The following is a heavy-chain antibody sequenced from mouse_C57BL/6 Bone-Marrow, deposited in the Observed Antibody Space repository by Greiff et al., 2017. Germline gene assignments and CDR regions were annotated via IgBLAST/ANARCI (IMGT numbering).Heavy chain of an antibody. J-gene: IGHJ4*01. CDR1: GFTFTDYY. V-gene: IGHV7-3*01. CDR2: IRNKANGYTT. D-gene: IGHD3-2*02. CDR3: ARYPTAQATSYAMDY. Sequence: EVQGVESGGGLVQPGGSLSLSCAASGFTFTDYYMSWVRQPPGKALEWLGFIRNKANGYTTEYSASVKGRFTISRDNSQSILYLQMNALRAEDSATYYCARYPTAQATSYAMDYWGQGTSVTVSS.